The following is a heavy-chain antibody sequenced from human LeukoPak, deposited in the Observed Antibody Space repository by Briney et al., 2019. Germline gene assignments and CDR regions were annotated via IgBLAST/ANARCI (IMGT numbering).Heavy chain of an antibody. V-gene: IGHV3-21*01. CDR1: GFTFSSYG. CDR2: ISSSSSYI. D-gene: IGHD3-22*01. J-gene: IGHJ4*02. Sequence: KPGGSLRLSCAASGFTFSSYGMHWVRQAPGKGLEWVSSISSSSSYIYYADSVKGRFTISRDNAKNSLYLQMNSLRAEDTAVYYCAREAYDSSGSYLDYWGQGTLVTVSS. CDR3: AREAYDSSGSYLDY.